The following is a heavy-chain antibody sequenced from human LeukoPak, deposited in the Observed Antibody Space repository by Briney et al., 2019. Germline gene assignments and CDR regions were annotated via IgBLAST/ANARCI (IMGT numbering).Heavy chain of an antibody. CDR2: ISSSSSYI. J-gene: IGHJ5*02. D-gene: IGHD6-13*01. V-gene: IGHV3-21*01. CDR3: ARVSRKTGYSSSWYWFDP. Sequence: GGSLRLSCAASGFTVSSNYMSWVRQAPGKGLEWVSSISSSSSYIYYADSVKGRFTISRDNAKNSLYLQMNSLRAEDTAVYYCARVSRKTGYSSSWYWFDPWGQGTLVTVSS. CDR1: GFTVSSNY.